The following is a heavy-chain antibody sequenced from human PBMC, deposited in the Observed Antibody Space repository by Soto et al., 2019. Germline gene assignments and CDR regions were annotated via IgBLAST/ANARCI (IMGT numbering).Heavy chain of an antibody. D-gene: IGHD3-9*01. J-gene: IGHJ6*02. CDR2: IYYSGST. CDR3: ARDYDKAYYGMDV. CDR1: GGSISSGGYY. V-gene: IGHV4-31*03. Sequence: PSETLSLTCTVSGGSISSGGYYWSWIRQHPGKGLEWIGYIYYSGSTYYNPSLKSRVTISVDTSKNQFSLKLSSVTAADTAAYYCARDYDKAYYGMDVWGQGTTVTVSS.